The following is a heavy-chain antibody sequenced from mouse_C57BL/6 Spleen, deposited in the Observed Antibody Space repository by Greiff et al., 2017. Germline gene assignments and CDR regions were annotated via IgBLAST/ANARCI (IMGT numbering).Heavy chain of an antibody. CDR1: GYTFTSYW. D-gene: IGHD2-3*01. J-gene: IGHJ2*01. CDR3: ARLAPMNYFDY. V-gene: IGHV1-52*01. CDR2: IDPSDSET. Sequence: QVQLQQSGAELVRPGSSVKLSCKASGYTFTSYWMHWVKQRPIQGLEWIGNIDPSDSETHYNQKFKDKATLTVDKSSSTAYMQLSSLTSEDSAVYYCARLAPMNYFDYWGQGTTLTVSS.